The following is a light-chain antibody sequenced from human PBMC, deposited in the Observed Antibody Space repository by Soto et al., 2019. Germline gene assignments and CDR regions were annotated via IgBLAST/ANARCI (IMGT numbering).Light chain of an antibody. CDR3: QQYNIYTWT. J-gene: IGKJ1*01. CDR2: DAS. V-gene: IGKV1-5*01. Sequence: DIQMTQSPTTLSVSVGDGVTITCRASQSISKRLAWYQQRPGKAPKYMIYDASTLDSGAPSRFSGSGSGTEFTLSISSLQTDDFATYYCQQYNIYTWTFGQGTKVDIK. CDR1: QSISKR.